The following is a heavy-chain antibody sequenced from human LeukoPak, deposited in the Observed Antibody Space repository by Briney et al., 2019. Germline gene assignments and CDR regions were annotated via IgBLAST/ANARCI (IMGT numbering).Heavy chain of an antibody. CDR2: IYYSGST. CDR3: ARALRRLRAFEY. J-gene: IGHJ4*02. D-gene: IGHD5-12*01. Sequence: SETLSLTCTVSGGSISSSSYYWGWIRQPPGKGLEWIGSIYYSGSTYYNPSLKSRVTISVDTSKNQFSLRLSSVTAADTAAYYCARALRRLRAFEYWGQGTLVTVSS. CDR1: GGSISSSSYY. V-gene: IGHV4-39*07.